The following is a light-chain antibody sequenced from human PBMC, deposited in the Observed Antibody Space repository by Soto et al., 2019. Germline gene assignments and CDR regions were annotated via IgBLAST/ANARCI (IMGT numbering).Light chain of an antibody. CDR2: KAS. CDR3: QQYDSFSIT. V-gene: IGKV1-5*03. J-gene: IGKJ5*01. Sequence: DIQMTQSPSTLSASVGDRVTITCRASQSVSSWLAWYQHKPGKAPKLLIYKASSLHSGVPSRFSGSGSGTEFTLTISSLQPDDFATYFCQQYDSFSITFGQGTRLEI. CDR1: QSVSSW.